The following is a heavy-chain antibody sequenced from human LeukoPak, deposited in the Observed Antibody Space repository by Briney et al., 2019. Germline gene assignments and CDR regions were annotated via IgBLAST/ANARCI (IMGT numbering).Heavy chain of an antibody. CDR2: IYYSGST. J-gene: IGHJ4*02. CDR3: ASSHDYGDYEGYFDY. D-gene: IGHD4-17*01. Sequence: ESSETLSLTCTVSGGSISSSSYYWGWIRQPPGKGLEWIGSIYYSGSTYYDPSLKSRVTISVDTSKNQFSLKLSSVTAADTAVYYCASSHDYGDYEGYFDYWGQGTLVTVSS. V-gene: IGHV4-39*07. CDR1: GGSISSSSYY.